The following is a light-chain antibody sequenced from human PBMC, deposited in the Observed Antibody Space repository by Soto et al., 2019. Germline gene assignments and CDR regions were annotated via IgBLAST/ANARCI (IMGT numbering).Light chain of an antibody. V-gene: IGKV1-16*02. Sequence: DIQMTQSPSSLSASVGDRVTITCRASQEISHYVAWFQQKPVKAPKSLIYAASSLHSGVPSKFSGSGSGTDFTLTISSLHPGDRATYYCQQYNKYPRTFGGGTKVEIK. J-gene: IGKJ4*01. CDR2: AAS. CDR3: QQYNKYPRT. CDR1: QEISHY.